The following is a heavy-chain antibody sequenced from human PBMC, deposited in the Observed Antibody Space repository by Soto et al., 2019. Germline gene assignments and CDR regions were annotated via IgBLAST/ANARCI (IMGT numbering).Heavy chain of an antibody. CDR2: INHSGST. V-gene: IGHV4-34*01. CDR1: GGSFSCYY. Sequence: SETLSLTCAVYGGSFSCYYWSWIRQPPGKGLEWIGEINHSGSTNYNPSLKSRVTISVDTSKNQFSLKLSSVTAADTAVYYCARGIHWFDPWGQGTLVTVSS. J-gene: IGHJ5*02. CDR3: ARGIHWFDP.